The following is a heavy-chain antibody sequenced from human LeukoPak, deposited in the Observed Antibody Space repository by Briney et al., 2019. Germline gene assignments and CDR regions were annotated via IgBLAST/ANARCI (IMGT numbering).Heavy chain of an antibody. D-gene: IGHD3-22*01. J-gene: IGHJ4*02. Sequence: ASVKVSCKASGYTFTSYGLSWVRQAPGQGLEWMGWISGYNGKTNYAQKFQGRVTMTTDTSTNTAYMELRSLRSDDTAIYYCARRGVYYYDSSGRANYYFDFWGQGTLVTVSS. V-gene: IGHV1-18*01. CDR2: ISGYNGKT. CDR3: ARRGVYYYDSSGRANYYFDF. CDR1: GYTFTSYG.